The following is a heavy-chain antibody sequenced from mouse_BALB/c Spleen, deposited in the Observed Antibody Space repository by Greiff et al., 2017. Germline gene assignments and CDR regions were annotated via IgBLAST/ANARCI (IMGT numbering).Heavy chain of an antibody. V-gene: IGHV1-9*01. Sequence: QVQLQQSGAELMKPGASVKISCKATGYTFSSYWIEWVKQRPGHGLEWIGEILPGSGSTNYNEKFKDKATLTADKSSSTAYMQLSSLTSEDSAVYYCASGDYYGSSYYWGQGTTLTVSS. CDR3: ASGDYYGSSYY. J-gene: IGHJ2*01. D-gene: IGHD1-1*01. CDR2: ILPGSGST. CDR1: GYTFSSYW.